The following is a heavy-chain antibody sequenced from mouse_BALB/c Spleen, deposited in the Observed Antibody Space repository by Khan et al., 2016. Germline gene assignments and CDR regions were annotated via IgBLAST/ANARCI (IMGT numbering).Heavy chain of an antibody. V-gene: IGHV9-3-1*01. D-gene: IGHD1-1*01. CDR2: INTYSGES. Sequence: QIQLVQSGPELKKPGKTVKISCKASGYTFTNYGMNWVKQAPGKGLKWMGWINTYSGESTYADDFKGRFAFSLETSANTAYLQINNLKNEDTATYFCARYRYDCGSSGCVDVWGAGTTVTVSS. CDR1: GYTFTNYG. CDR3: ARYRYDCGSSGCVDV. J-gene: IGHJ1*01.